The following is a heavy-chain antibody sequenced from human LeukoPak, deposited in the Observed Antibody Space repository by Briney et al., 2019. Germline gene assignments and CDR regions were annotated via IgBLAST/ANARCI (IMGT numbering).Heavy chain of an antibody. V-gene: IGHV3-30-3*02. CDR1: GFTFGDYA. CDR2: ISYDGRSK. Sequence: GGSLRLSCTGSGFTFGDYAMNWVRQAPGKGLEWVAGISYDGRSKEYVDSVKGRFTISRDNSKNTLYLQMNSLKAEDTAVYYCAKDRGYSHGFDYWGQGTLLTVSS. J-gene: IGHJ4*02. CDR3: AKDRGYSHGFDY. D-gene: IGHD5-18*01.